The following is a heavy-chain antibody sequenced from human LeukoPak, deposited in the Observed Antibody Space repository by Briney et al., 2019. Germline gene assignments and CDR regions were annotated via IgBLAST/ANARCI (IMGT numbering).Heavy chain of an antibody. CDR1: GFTFSSYA. D-gene: IGHD4-17*01. J-gene: IGHJ4*02. Sequence: GGSLRLSCAASGFTFSSYAMHWVRQAPGKGLEWVAVKSYDGSNKYYADSVKGRFTISRDNSKNTLYLQMNSLRAEDTAVYYCARVNYGDHSYFDYWGQGTLVTVSS. CDR3: ARVNYGDHSYFDY. V-gene: IGHV3-30-3*01. CDR2: KSYDGSNK.